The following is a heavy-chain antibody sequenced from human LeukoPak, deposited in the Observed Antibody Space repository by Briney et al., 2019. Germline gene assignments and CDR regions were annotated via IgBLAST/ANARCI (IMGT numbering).Heavy chain of an antibody. J-gene: IGHJ1*01. V-gene: IGHV3-23*01. D-gene: IGHD4-17*01. CDR1: GFTFSSYA. Sequence: PGGSLRLSCAASGFTFSSYATSWVRQAPGKGLEGVSVISGTGGSTYYADSVKGRFTISRDNSKNTLYLQMNSLGAEDTAVYYCAKKAEVFGDSVTQHWGQGTLVTVSS. CDR3: AKKAEVFGDSVTQH. CDR2: ISGTGGST.